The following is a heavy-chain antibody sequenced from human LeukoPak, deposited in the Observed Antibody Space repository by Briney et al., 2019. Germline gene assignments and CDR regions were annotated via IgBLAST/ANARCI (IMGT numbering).Heavy chain of an antibody. CDR3: ARDCSGGHCYLDS. V-gene: IGHV1-18*01. Sequence: ASVKVSCKASGYTFTSSGISWVRQAPGQGLEWMGWISAYNGNTNYAQKFQGRVTMTTDTSTSTAYMEVKSLRSDDTAVYYCARDCSGGHCYLDSWGQGTLVIVSS. CDR1: GYTFTSSG. D-gene: IGHD2-15*01. J-gene: IGHJ4*02. CDR2: ISAYNGNT.